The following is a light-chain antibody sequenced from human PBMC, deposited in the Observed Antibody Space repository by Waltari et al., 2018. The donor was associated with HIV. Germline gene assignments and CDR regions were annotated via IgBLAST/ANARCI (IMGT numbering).Light chain of an antibody. J-gene: IGLJ2*01. CDR2: HDD. CDR3: ATWDDGLNALL. Sequence: QSVLNQSPSVSEAPGPRVPISCSGSHSNIGSNAVTWYRQSPGKPPKLLVYHDDLILSGVSDRLSASKSGTSASLAINDLQSEDESLYYCATWDDGLNALLFGGGTKVTVL. V-gene: IGLV1-36*01. CDR1: HSNIGSNA.